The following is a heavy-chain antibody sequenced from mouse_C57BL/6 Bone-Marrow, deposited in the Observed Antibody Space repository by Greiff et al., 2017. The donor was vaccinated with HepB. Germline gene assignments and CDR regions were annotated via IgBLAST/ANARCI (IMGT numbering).Heavy chain of an antibody. CDR1: GYTFTDYE. Sequence: QVQLQQSGAELVRPGASVTLSCKASGYTFTDYEMHWVKQTPVHGLEWIGAIDPENGGTANNQKFKGKAILTADKSSSTAYMELRSLTSEDSAVYYCTRPKDYFDYWGQGTTLTVSS. J-gene: IGHJ2*01. CDR2: IDPENGGT. V-gene: IGHV1-15*01. CDR3: TRPKDYFDY.